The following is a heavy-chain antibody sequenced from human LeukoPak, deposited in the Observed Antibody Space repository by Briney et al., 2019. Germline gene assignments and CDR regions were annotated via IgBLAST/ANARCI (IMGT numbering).Heavy chain of an antibody. CDR1: GFTFSNYW. J-gene: IGHJ4*02. CDR3: ARLIDY. D-gene: IGHD2-21*01. V-gene: IGHV3-7*01. Sequence: GGSLRLSCAASGFTFSNYWMNGVRQAPGKGLEWVANIMQDGSETYYADSVKGRFTISRDNAKNSLYLQMNYLRAEDTAAYYCARLIDYWGQGTLVTVSS. CDR2: IMQDGSET.